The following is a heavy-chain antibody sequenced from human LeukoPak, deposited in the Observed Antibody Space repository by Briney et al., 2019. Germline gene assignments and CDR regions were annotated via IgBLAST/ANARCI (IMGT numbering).Heavy chain of an antibody. V-gene: IGHV3-30*04. Sequence: PGGSLRLSCAASGFTFSSYAMHWVLQAPGKGLEWVAVISYDGSNKYYADSVKGRFTISRDNSKSTLYLQMNSLRAEDTAVYYCARSYGSGSYADYWGQGTLVTVSS. D-gene: IGHD3-10*01. CDR1: GFTFSSYA. CDR2: ISYDGSNK. J-gene: IGHJ4*02. CDR3: ARSYGSGSYADY.